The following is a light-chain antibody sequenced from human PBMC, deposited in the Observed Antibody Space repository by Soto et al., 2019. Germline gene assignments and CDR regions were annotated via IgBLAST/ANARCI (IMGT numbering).Light chain of an antibody. CDR3: AAWDVSLRGQV. Sequence: QSVLTQPPSASGTPGQRVTSSCSGSSSNIGSNYVYWYQQLPGTAPKLLIYRNNQRPSGVPDRFSGSKSGTSASLAITGLLSEDEGEYYCAAWDVSLRGQVFGGGTKLTVL. V-gene: IGLV1-47*01. CDR2: RNN. J-gene: IGLJ3*02. CDR1: SSNIGSNY.